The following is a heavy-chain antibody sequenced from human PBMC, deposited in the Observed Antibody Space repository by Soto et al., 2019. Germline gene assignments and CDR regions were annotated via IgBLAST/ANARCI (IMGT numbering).Heavy chain of an antibody. CDR1: GGTFNNYP. CDR3: ARGRGYSGDDHYYYYDMDV. J-gene: IGHJ6*02. V-gene: IGHV1-69*13. CDR2: SIPIFGTA. D-gene: IGHD5-12*01. Sequence: ASVKVSCKASGGTFNNYPITWVRQAPGEGLEWMGGSIPIFGTANYAQKFQGRATISVDESTSTAYMELSSLRSEDTAVYYCARGRGYSGDDHYYYYDMDVWGQGTTVTVSS.